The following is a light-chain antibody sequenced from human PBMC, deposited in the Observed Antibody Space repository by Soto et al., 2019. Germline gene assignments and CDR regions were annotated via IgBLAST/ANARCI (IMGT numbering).Light chain of an antibody. J-gene: IGKJ1*01. V-gene: IGKV3-20*01. CDR2: GAS. CDR3: QQYGSLWT. Sequence: EIVLTQSPGTLSLSPGERATLSCRASQSVSSSYLAWYQQKPGQAPRLLIYGASSRATGIPDRFSGSGSGTDFTLTISRLEPEGVAVYYCQQYGSLWTFGQGTKVEIK. CDR1: QSVSSSY.